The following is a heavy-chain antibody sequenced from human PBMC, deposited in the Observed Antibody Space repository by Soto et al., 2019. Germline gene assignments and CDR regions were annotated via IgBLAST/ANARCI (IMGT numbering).Heavy chain of an antibody. CDR2: ISYDGSNK. D-gene: IGHD3-16*01. CDR3: AKEWGSGEQPHGPGY. V-gene: IGHV3-30*18. Sequence: QVQLVESGGGVVQPGRSLRLSCAASGFTFSSYGMHWVRQAPGKGLEWVAVISYDGSNKYYADSVKGRFTISRDNSKEALYLHMSSQRAEDTAVYYCAKEWGSGEQPHGPGYWGKGTLVTVSS. J-gene: IGHJ4*02. CDR1: GFTFSSYG.